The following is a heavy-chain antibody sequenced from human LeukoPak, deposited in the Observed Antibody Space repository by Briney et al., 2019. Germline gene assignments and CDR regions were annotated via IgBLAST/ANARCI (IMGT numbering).Heavy chain of an antibody. CDR2: IYYSGST. J-gene: IGHJ6*04. Sequence: PSETLSLTCTASGGSISSYYWSWIRQPPGKGLEWIGYIYYSGSTNYNPSLKSRATISVDTSKNQFSLKLSSVTAADTAVYYCARDTVVPAAMTYYYYGMDVWGKGTTVTVSS. CDR1: GGSISSYY. V-gene: IGHV4-59*01. D-gene: IGHD2-2*01. CDR3: ARDTVVPAAMTYYYYGMDV.